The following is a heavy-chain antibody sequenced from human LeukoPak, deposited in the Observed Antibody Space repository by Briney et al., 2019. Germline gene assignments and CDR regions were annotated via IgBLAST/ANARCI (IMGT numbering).Heavy chain of an antibody. V-gene: IGHV3-23*01. CDR3: AKGAQYYFDY. CDR2: ISGSGGST. J-gene: IGHJ4*02. Sequence: TGGSLRLSCAASGFTFSSYDMSWVRQAPGKGLEWVSTISGSGGSTYYADSAKGRFTISRDSSKNTLYLQMDSLRAEDTAVYYCAKGAQYYFDYWGQGTLVTVSS. D-gene: IGHD5-24*01. CDR1: GFTFSSYD.